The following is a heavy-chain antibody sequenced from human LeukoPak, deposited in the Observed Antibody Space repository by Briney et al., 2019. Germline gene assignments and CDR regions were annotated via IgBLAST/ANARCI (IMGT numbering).Heavy chain of an antibody. CDR2: IYYSGST. Sequence: KPSETLSLTCTVSGGSISSSSYYWGWIRQPPGKGLEWIGYIYYSGSTYYNPSLKSRVTISVDTSKNQFSLKLSSVTAADTAVYYCARDNYDSSGYYQGWFDPWGQGTLVTVSS. J-gene: IGHJ5*02. CDR3: ARDNYDSSGYYQGWFDP. V-gene: IGHV4-30-4*08. D-gene: IGHD3-22*01. CDR1: GGSISSSSYY.